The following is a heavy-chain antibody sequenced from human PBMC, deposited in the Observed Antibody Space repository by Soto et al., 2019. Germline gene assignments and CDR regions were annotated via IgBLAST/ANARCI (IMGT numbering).Heavy chain of an antibody. D-gene: IGHD3-10*01. J-gene: IGHJ6*02. Sequence: GGSLRLSCAASGFTFSSYAMSWVRQAPGKGLEWVSAISGSGGSTYYADSVKGRFTISRDNSKNTLYLQMNSLRAEDTAVYYCAKDWYYYGSGSYYFAEVWGQGTTVTVSS. CDR3: AKDWYYYGSGSYYFAEV. CDR2: ISGSGGST. CDR1: GFTFSSYA. V-gene: IGHV3-23*01.